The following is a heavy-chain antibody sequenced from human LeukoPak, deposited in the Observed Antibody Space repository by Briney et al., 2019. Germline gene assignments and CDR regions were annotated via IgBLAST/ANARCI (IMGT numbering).Heavy chain of an antibody. CDR3: ARGRDVMNWFDS. CDR2: MNPNSGNT. D-gene: IGHD2/OR15-2a*01. V-gene: IGHV1-8*01. J-gene: IGHJ5*01. CDR1: GYTFTSYD. Sequence: GASVRVSCKASGYTFTSYDINWVRQAPGQGLEWMGWMNPNSGNTDYAQTFQGRVTMPRNTSISTAYMELSSLRSEDTAVYYCARGRDVMNWFDSWGQGTLVTVSS.